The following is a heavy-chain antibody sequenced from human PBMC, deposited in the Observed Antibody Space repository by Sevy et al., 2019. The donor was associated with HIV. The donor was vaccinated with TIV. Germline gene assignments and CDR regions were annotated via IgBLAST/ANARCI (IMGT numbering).Heavy chain of an antibody. CDR3: ATTKDYYDSSGYPFDY. Sequence: ASVKVSCKVSGYTLAKFSIHWVRQAPGKGLEWMTSFDPEDGDPGDGKKIYAQKLLGRVTMTEDTSTDTAYMELNSLRSDDTAVYYCATTKDYYDSSGYPFDYWGQGTLVTVSS. J-gene: IGHJ4*02. CDR1: GYTLAKFS. V-gene: IGHV1-24*01. CDR2: FDPEDGDPGDGKK. D-gene: IGHD3-22*01.